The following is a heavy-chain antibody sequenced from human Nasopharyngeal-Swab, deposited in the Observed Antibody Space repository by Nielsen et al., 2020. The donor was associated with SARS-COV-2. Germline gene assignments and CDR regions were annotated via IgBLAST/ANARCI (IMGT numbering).Heavy chain of an antibody. V-gene: IGHV1-69*13. D-gene: IGHD3-3*01. J-gene: IGHJ5*02. CDR3: ARNPGVVLEYGWFDP. CDR1: GGTFSSYA. Sequence: SSGKVSCKASGGTFSSYAISWVRQAPGQGLEWMGGIIPIFGTANYAQKFQGRVTITADESTSTAYMELSSLRSEDTAVYYCARNPGVVLEYGWFDPWGQGTLVTVSS. CDR2: IIPIFGTA.